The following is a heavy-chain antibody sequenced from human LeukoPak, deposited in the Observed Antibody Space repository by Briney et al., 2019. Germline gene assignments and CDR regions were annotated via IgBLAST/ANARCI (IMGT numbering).Heavy chain of an antibody. D-gene: IGHD3-3*01. J-gene: IGHJ4*02. Sequence: GSSVTVSCKASGDTFTSNAVSWVRQAPGQGLEWMGRIIPILRTAEYAQKFQGRLTITADRSTSTAYMELSSLRSDDTAVYYCAKGEGFVGHFDFWGQGTLVTVSS. V-gene: IGHV1-69*04. CDR3: AKGEGFVGHFDF. CDR1: GDTFTSNA. CDR2: IIPILRTA.